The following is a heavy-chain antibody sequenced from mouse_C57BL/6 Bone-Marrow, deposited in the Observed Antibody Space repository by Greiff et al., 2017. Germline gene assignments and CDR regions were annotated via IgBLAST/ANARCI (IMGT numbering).Heavy chain of an antibody. CDR2: ILPGSGST. CDR3: ARKGLRRLLFAY. CDR1: GYTFTAYW. D-gene: IGHD2-4*01. V-gene: IGHV1-9*01. J-gene: IGHJ3*01. Sequence: VQLQQSGAELMKPGASVKLSCKATGYTFTAYWIEWVKQRPGHGLEWIGEILPGSGSTNYNEKFKGKATFTADTSSNTAYMQLSSLTTEDSAIYYWARKGLRRLLFAYWGQGTLVTVSA.